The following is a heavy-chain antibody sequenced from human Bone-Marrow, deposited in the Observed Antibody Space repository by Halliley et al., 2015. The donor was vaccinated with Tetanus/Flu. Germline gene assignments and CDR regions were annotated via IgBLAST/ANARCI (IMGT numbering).Heavy chain of an antibody. Sequence: WVAVIWYGGSKKYYADSVKGRFTISRDNSNNTLYLQINSLRAEDTALYYCARDSDGTQESPVYWGQGTLVTVSS. CDR2: IWYGGSKK. CDR3: ARDSDGTQESPVY. J-gene: IGHJ4*02. V-gene: IGHV3-33*01.